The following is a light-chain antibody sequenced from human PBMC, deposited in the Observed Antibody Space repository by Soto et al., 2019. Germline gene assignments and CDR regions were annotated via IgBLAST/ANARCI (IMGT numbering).Light chain of an antibody. J-gene: IGKJ4*01. V-gene: IGKV3-11*01. CDR3: QQRSNWLSLT. CDR1: QSVSSY. CDR2: DAS. Sequence: ESVLTQSPATLSLSPGERATLSCRASQSVSSYLAWYQQKPGQAPRLLIYDASNRATGIPARFSGSGSGTDFTLTISSLEPEDFAVYYCQQRSNWLSLTFGGGTKVEIK.